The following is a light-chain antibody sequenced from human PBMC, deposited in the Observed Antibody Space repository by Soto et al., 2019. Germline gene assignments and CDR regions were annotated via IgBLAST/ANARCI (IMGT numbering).Light chain of an antibody. CDR1: QSVDIN. CDR3: QQYRSWPRT. CDR2: GAS. Sequence: EIVLTQSPATLSVSPGERVTLSCRASQSVDINVAWYQQKPGQPPRLLIYGASTRATDMSGTFSGRGSGTEFTLTISSLRPEDFAVYYCQQYRSWPRTFGQGTKVEMK. J-gene: IGKJ1*01. V-gene: IGKV3-15*01.